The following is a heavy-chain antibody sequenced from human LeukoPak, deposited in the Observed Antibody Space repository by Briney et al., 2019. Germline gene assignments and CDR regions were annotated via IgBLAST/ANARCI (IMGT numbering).Heavy chain of an antibody. V-gene: IGHV3-30*18. CDR3: AKDGSFWSPSKGLEYYYYYMDV. CDR1: GFTFSSYG. CDR2: ISYDGSNK. J-gene: IGHJ6*03. Sequence: GGSLRLSCAASGFTFSSYGMHWVRQAPGKGLEWVAVISYDGSNKYYADSVKGRFTISRDNSKNTLYLQMNSLRAEDTAVYYCAKDGSFWSPSKGLEYYYYYMDVWGKGTTVTVSS. D-gene: IGHD3-3*01.